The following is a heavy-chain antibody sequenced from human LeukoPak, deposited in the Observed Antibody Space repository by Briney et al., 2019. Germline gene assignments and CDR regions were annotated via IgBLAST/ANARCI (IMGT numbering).Heavy chain of an antibody. CDR2: IYPGDSDT. Sequence: HGESLKISCKGSGYSFTSYWIGWVRQMPGKGLEWMGIIYPGDSDTRYSPSFQGQVTISADKSISTAYLQWSSLKASDTAMYYCARHRGVRGVQTPGGYWGQGTLVTVSS. V-gene: IGHV5-51*01. J-gene: IGHJ4*02. D-gene: IGHD3-10*01. CDR1: GYSFTSYW. CDR3: ARHRGVRGVQTPGGY.